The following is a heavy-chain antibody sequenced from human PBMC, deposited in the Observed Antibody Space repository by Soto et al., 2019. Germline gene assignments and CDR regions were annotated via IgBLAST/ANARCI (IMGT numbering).Heavy chain of an antibody. D-gene: IGHD5-12*01. CDR1: GGTFSSYA. CDR3: APQIYDSDFPWDYYYYGMDV. CDR2: IIPIFGTA. Sequence: QVQLVQSGAEVKKPGSSVKVSCKASGGTFSSYAISWVRQAPGQGLEWMGGIIPIFGTATYAQKFQGRVTITADESTSTAYMELSSLRSEDTAVYYCAPQIYDSDFPWDYYYYGMDVWGQGTTVTVSS. J-gene: IGHJ6*02. V-gene: IGHV1-69*01.